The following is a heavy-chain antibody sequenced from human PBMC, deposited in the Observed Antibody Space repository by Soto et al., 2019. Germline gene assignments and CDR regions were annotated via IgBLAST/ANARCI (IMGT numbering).Heavy chain of an antibody. Sequence: ASVKVSCKASGYTFTSYGISWVRQAPGQGLEWMGWISAYNGNTNYAQKLQGRVTMTTDTSTSTAYMELRSLRSDDTAVYYCARAVRYCSSTSCYKNAWFDPWGQGTLVTVSS. CDR2: ISAYNGNT. D-gene: IGHD2-2*02. CDR3: ARAVRYCSSTSCYKNAWFDP. V-gene: IGHV1-18*01. J-gene: IGHJ5*02. CDR1: GYTFTSYG.